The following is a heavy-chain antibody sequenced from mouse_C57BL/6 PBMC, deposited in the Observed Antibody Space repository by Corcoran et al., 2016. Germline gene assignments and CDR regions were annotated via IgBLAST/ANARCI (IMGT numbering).Heavy chain of an antibody. CDR3: ARLLDGGPMDY. V-gene: IGHV1-80*01. CDR2: IYPGDGDT. Sequence: QVQLQQSGAELVKPGASEKISCKASGYAFSSYWMNWVKQRPGKGIEWIGQIYPGDGDTNYNGKFKGKATLNADKSSSTAYMQLSSLTSEDSAVYFCARLLDGGPMDYWGQGTSVTVSS. J-gene: IGHJ4*01. CDR1: GYAFSSYW.